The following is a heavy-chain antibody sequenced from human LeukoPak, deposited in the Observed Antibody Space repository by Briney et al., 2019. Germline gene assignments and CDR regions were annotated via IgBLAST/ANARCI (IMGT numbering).Heavy chain of an antibody. CDR2: ISQSGDAK. Sequence: GGSLRLSCAASGFTFSGHWMSWVRQAPGKGLEWVSYISQSGDAKYYADSVKGRFTISRDNARNSLYLQMNSLRAEDTAIYYCTTQDLVVVPAASHYFDYWGQGILIIVSA. J-gene: IGHJ4*02. D-gene: IGHD2-15*01. V-gene: IGHV3-48*03. CDR1: GFTFSGHW. CDR3: TTQDLVVVPAASHYFDY.